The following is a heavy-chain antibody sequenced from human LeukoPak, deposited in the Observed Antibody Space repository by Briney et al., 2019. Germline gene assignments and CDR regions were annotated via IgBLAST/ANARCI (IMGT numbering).Heavy chain of an antibody. CDR2: ISSSSSYI. CDR1: GFTFSSYG. Sequence: GGSLRLSCAASGFTFSSYGMHWVRQAPGKGLEWVSSISSSSSYIYYADSVKGRFTISRDNAKNSLYLQMNSLRAEDTAVYYCARGPGTVPPHLRNWFDPWGQGTLVTVSS. CDR3: ARGPGTVPPHLRNWFDP. D-gene: IGHD1-26*01. J-gene: IGHJ5*02. V-gene: IGHV3-21*01.